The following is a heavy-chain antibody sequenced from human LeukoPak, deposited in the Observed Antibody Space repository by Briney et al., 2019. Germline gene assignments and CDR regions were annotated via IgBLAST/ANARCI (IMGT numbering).Heavy chain of an antibody. Sequence: PETLSLTCTVSGGSISSYSWSWIRQPPGKGLEWIGYIYYDGNTNYNPSLKSRVTMSVDTSKNQFSLKLTSVTAADTAVYFCARDHGSNWLNWFDPWGQGTLVTVSS. CDR3: ARDHGSNWLNWFDP. D-gene: IGHD5-24*01. CDR2: IYYDGNT. CDR1: GGSISSYS. J-gene: IGHJ5*02. V-gene: IGHV4-59*01.